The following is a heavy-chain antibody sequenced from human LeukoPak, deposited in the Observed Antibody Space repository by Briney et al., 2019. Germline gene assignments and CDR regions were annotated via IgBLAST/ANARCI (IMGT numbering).Heavy chain of an antibody. CDR2: IYYSGST. D-gene: IGHD4-11*01. J-gene: IGHJ3*02. V-gene: IGHV4-59*01. Sequence: SETLSLTCTVSGGSISSYYWSWIRQPPGKGLEWIGYIYYSGSTNYNPSLKSRVTISVDTSKNQFSLRLSSVTAADTAVYYCARTTGDDAFDIWGQGTMVTVSS. CDR1: GGSISSYY. CDR3: ARTTGDDAFDI.